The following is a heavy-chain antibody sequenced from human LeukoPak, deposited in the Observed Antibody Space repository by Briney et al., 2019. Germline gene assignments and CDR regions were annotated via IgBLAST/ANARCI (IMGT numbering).Heavy chain of an antibody. D-gene: IGHD3-9*01. V-gene: IGHV1-18*01. CDR2: ISGYNGNT. CDR1: GYTFTSYG. CDR3: ASATIGEVFDI. Sequence: APVKVSCKASGYTFTSYGISWVRQAPGQGLEWMGWISGYNGNTNYAQKLQGRVTMTTDTSTSTAYMELRSLRSDDTAVYYCASATIGEVFDIWGQGTMVTVSS. J-gene: IGHJ3*02.